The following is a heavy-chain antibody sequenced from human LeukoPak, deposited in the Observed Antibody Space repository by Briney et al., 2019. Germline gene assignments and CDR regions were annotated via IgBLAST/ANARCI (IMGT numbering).Heavy chain of an antibody. CDR1: GFTFSSYS. CDR2: ISSSSGYI. V-gene: IGHV3-21*01. CDR3: ARDLMGRGDQRERSWFDP. Sequence: PGGSLRLSRAASGFTFSSYSMNWVRQAPGKGLEWVSSISSSSGYIYYADSVKGRFTISRDNAKNSLYLQMNSLRAEDTAVYYCARDLMGRGDQRERSWFDPWGQGTLVTVSS. J-gene: IGHJ5*02. D-gene: IGHD2-21*02.